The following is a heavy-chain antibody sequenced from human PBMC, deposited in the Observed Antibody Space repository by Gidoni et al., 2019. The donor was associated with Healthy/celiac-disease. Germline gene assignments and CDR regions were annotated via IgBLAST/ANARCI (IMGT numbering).Heavy chain of an antibody. D-gene: IGHD7-27*01. Sequence: QLQLQESGPGLVKPSETLSLTCTVSGGSISSSSYYWGWIRQPPGKGLEWIGSSYYSGSTYYNPSLKGRVTISVDTSKNQFSLKLSSVTAADTAVYYCARDTSGDAFDIWGQGTMVTVSS. CDR3: ARDTSGDAFDI. V-gene: IGHV4-39*07. CDR2: SYYSGST. CDR1: GGSISSSSYY. J-gene: IGHJ3*02.